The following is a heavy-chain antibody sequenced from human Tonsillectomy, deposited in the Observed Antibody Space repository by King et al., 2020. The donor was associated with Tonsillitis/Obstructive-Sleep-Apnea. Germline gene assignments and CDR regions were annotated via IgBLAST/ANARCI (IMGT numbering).Heavy chain of an antibody. CDR3: ARIPGYSSSFNYMDV. J-gene: IGHJ6*03. CDR1: GFSLSTSGMC. Sequence: QVTLKESGPALVKPTQTLTLTCTFSGFSLSTSGMCVNWIRQPPGKALEWLARIDWDDDKYYSTSLKTKLTISKDTSKNQVVLTMTNMDPVDTATYYCARIPGYSSSFNYMDVWGKGTTVTVS. CDR2: IDWDDDK. V-gene: IGHV2-70*15. D-gene: IGHD6-6*01.